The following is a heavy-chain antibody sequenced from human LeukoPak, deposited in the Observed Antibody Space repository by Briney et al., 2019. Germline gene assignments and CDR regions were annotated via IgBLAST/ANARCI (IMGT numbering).Heavy chain of an antibody. CDR2: INPNSGNT. J-gene: IGHJ4*02. V-gene: IGHV1-8*01. Sequence: GASVKVSCKASGYTFTSYDINWVRQATGQGLEWMGWINPNSGNTGYAQKFQGRVTMTRNTSISTAYTELSSLRSEDTAVYYCARGGRRGIVVVIRDLDYWGQGTLVTVSS. CDR3: ARGGRRGIVVVIRDLDY. D-gene: IGHD2-15*01. CDR1: GYTFTSYD.